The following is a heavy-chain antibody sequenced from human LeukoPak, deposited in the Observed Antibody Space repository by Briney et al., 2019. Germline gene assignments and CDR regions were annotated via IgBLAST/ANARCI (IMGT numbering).Heavy chain of an antibody. CDR2: IKQDGSEK. D-gene: IGHD6-13*01. CDR3: ARDSSSWYYLTHAEYFQH. V-gene: IGHV3-7*03. J-gene: IGHJ1*01. Sequence: GGSLRLSCAASGFTFSSYWMSWVRQAPGKGLEWVANIKQDGSEKCYVDSVKGRFTISRDNAKNSLYLQMNSLRAEDTAVYYCARDSSSWYYLTHAEYFQHWGQGTLVTVSS. CDR1: GFTFSSYW.